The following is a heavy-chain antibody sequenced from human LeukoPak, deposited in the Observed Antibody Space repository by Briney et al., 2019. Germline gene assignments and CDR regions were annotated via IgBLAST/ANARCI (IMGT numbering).Heavy chain of an antibody. D-gene: IGHD4-11*01. Sequence: GRSLRLSCAASGFTFSSYAMHWVRQAPGKGLEWVAVISYDGSNKYYADSVKGRFTISRDNSKNTLYLQMNSLRAEDTAVYYCARDGATAPSYFDYWGQGTLVTVSS. J-gene: IGHJ4*02. CDR2: ISYDGSNK. CDR3: ARDGATAPSYFDY. CDR1: GFTFSSYA. V-gene: IGHV3-30*04.